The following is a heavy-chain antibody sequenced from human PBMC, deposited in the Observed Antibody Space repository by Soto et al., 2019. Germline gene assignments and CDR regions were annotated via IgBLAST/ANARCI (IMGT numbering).Heavy chain of an antibody. V-gene: IGHV4-34*01. CDR3: ARCRVAVAGTTYNWLDP. CDR2: IKHSGST. Sequence: SETLSLPSDVSGGSFSGYYWSWIPQPPGKGLEWIGEIKHSGSTNYNPSLKSLVSKSVDTSNDQFSLKLSAGKAADTAVYYCARCRVAVAGTTYNWLDPWGQGTLVTVSS. D-gene: IGHD6-19*01. J-gene: IGHJ5*02. CDR1: GGSFSGYY.